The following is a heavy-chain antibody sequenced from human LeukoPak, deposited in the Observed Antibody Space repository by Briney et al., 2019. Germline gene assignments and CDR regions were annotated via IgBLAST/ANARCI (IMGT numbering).Heavy chain of an antibody. CDR3: AKGESSGGTCYCGSDY. D-gene: IGHD2-15*01. Sequence: GGSLRLSCAASGFTFSSHGMTWVRQAPGKGLEWASGISGSGDITYYADSVKGRFTISRDNSKNTLYLQMNSLRAEDTAIYYCAKGESSGGTCYCGSDYWGQGTLVTVSS. CDR2: ISGSGDIT. V-gene: IGHV3-23*01. CDR1: GFTFSSHG. J-gene: IGHJ4*02.